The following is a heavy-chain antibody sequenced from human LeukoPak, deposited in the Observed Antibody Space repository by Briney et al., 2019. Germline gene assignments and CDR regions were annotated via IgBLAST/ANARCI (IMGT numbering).Heavy chain of an antibody. CDR1: GGSISSYY. J-gene: IGHJ4*02. D-gene: IGHD3-10*01. CDR2: IYTSGST. Sequence: PSETPSLTCTVSGGSISSYYWSWIRQPAGKGLEWIGRIYTSGSTNYNPSLKSRVTMSVDTSKNQFSLKLSSVTAADTAVYYCARDQYYYGSGSHNFDYWGQGTLVAVSS. V-gene: IGHV4-4*07. CDR3: ARDQYYYGSGSHNFDY.